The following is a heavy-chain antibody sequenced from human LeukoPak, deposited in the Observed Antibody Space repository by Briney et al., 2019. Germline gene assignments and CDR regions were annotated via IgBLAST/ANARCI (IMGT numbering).Heavy chain of an antibody. CDR2: ISSSSSYI. V-gene: IGHV3-21*01. CDR1: GFTFSSYS. CDR3: AREGDNDSSGYYPSYFDY. D-gene: IGHD3-22*01. Sequence: PGGSLRLSCAASGFTFSSYSMNWVRQAPGKGLEWVSSISSSSSYIYYADSVKGRFTISRDNAKNSLYLQMNSLRAEDTAVYYCAREGDNDSSGYYPSYFDYWGQGTLVTVSS. J-gene: IGHJ4*02.